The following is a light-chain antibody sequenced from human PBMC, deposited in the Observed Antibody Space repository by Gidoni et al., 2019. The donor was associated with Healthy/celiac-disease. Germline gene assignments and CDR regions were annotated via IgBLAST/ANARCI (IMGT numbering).Light chain of an antibody. V-gene: IGKV1-5*03. J-gene: IGKJ1*01. CDR3: QPYHSYSWT. Sequence: DIQMTQSPSTLSASVGDRVTIPCRASQSISSWLAWYQQKPGKAPKLLIYKASSLESGVPSRFSGSGSGTEFTLTISSLQPDDFATYYCQPYHSYSWTFGQGTKVEIK. CDR1: QSISSW. CDR2: KAS.